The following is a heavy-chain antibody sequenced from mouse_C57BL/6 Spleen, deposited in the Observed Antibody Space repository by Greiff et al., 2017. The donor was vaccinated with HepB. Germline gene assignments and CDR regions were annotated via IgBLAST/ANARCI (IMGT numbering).Heavy chain of an antibody. CDR2: INPSNGGT. CDR3: ARDYGSSYGYFDY. V-gene: IGHV1-53*01. D-gene: IGHD1-1*01. J-gene: IGHJ2*01. CDR1: GYTFTSYW. Sequence: QVHVKQPGTELVKPGASVKLSCKASGYTFTSYWMHWVKQRPGQGLEWIGNINPSNGGTNYNEKFKSKATLTVDKSSSTAYMQLSSLTSEDSAVYYCARDYGSSYGYFDYWGQGTTLTVSS.